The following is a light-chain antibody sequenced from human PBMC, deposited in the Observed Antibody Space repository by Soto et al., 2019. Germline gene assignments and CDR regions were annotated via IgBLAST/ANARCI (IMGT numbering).Light chain of an antibody. CDR1: SSDLGPYKY. V-gene: IGLV2-14*03. CDR2: DVS. J-gene: IGLJ1*01. CDR3: CSYTSSSTQV. Sequence: QSALTQPASVSGSPGQSITISCTGISSDLGPYKYVSWYQQYPGKAPKLIIYDVSNRPSGVSDRFSGSKSGNTASLTISGLQAEDEADYHCCSYTSSSTQVFGTGTKLTVL.